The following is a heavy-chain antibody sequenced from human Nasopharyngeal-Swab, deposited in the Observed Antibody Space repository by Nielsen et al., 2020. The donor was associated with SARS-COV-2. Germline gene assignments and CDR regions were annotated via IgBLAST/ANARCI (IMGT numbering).Heavy chain of an antibody. J-gene: IGHJ4*02. CDR2: IYPADSDS. D-gene: IGHD1-26*01. Sequence: GESLKISCKGSGYIFTSYWIGWVRQMPGKGLEWMGIIYPADSDSRYSLSFQGQVSISVDKSISTAYLQWNTLKASDTAIYYCERRAFSASYFYFDYWGPGTLATVSS. CDR3: ERRAFSASYFYFDY. V-gene: IGHV5-51*01. CDR1: GYIFTSYW.